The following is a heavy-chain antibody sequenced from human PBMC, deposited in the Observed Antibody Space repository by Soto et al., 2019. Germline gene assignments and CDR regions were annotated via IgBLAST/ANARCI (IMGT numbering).Heavy chain of an antibody. CDR3: ARAGGILTVYSRDLGFDY. Sequence: SVKVSCKASGGTFSSYAISWVRQAPGQGLEWMGGIIPIFGTANYAQKFQGRVTITADESTSTAYMELSSLRSEDTAVYYCARAGGILTVYSRDLGFDYWGQGTLVTVSS. CDR1: GGTFSSYA. V-gene: IGHV1-69*13. D-gene: IGHD3-9*01. CDR2: IIPIFGTA. J-gene: IGHJ4*02.